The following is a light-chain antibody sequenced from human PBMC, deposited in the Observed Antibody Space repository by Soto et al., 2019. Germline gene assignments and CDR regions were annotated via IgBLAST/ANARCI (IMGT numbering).Light chain of an antibody. Sequence: IVLKQSPATMSLPPGERATLSCRARQSISSRYLAWHQQKPGQAPRHLMYGVSSRATGTPDRFSGSGSGTDFTITISRLEPEDFAVYHCQQYDSSPTFGQGTKVDIK. V-gene: IGKV3-20*01. CDR2: GVS. CDR1: QSISSRY. J-gene: IGKJ1*01. CDR3: QQYDSSPT.